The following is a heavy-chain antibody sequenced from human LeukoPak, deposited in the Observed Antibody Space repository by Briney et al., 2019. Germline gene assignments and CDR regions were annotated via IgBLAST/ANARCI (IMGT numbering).Heavy chain of an antibody. D-gene: IGHD6-19*01. V-gene: IGHV4-30-4*01. CDR3: ARTYSSGWYLY. J-gene: IGHJ4*02. CDR1: GGSISSGGYY. Sequence: SETLSPTCTVSGGSISSGGYYWSWIRQPPGKGLEWIGYIYYSGSTYYNPSLKSRVTISVDTSKNQFSLKLSSVTAADTAVYYCARTYSSGWYLYWGQGTLVTVSS. CDR2: IYYSGST.